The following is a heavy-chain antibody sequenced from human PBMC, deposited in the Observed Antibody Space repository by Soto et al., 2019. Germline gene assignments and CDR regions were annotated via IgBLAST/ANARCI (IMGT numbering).Heavy chain of an antibody. J-gene: IGHJ5*02. D-gene: IGHD4-17*01. Sequence: SETLSLTCSVSGGSMSNFYWSWIRKTAGKGLEWMGRVYATGTSDYNPSLRSRIAMSVDISKKTFSLRLRSVTAADTGVYYCVRDGSKTLRDCFDPWGQGILVTVSS. CDR3: VRDGSKTLRDCFDP. CDR2: VYATGTS. V-gene: IGHV4-4*07. CDR1: GGSMSNFY.